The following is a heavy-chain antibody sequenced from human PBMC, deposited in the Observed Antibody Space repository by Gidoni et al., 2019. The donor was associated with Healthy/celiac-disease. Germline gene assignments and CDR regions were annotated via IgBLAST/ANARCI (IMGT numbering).Heavy chain of an antibody. CDR2: IDPSDSYT. CDR3: ARLKVVPPGVGSRLVSHYYYYGMDV. J-gene: IGHJ6*02. CDR1: GYSFTSYW. V-gene: IGHV5-10-1*01. Sequence: EVQLVQSGAEVKKPGESLRISCKGSGYSFTSYWISWVRQMPGKGLEWMGRIDPSDSYTNYSPSFQGHVTISADKSISTAYLQWSSLKASDTAMYYCARLKVVPPGVGSRLVSHYYYYGMDVWGQGTTVTVSS. D-gene: IGHD1-26*01.